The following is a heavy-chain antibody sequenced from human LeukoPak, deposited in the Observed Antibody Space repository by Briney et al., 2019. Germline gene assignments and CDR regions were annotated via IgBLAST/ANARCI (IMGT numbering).Heavy chain of an antibody. Sequence: SQTLSLTCTVSGGSISSGGYYWSWIRPHPGKGLEWIGYIYYSGSTYYNPSLKSRVTISVDTSKNQFSLKLSSVTAADTAVYYCAREGVVPNYFDYWGQGTLVTVSS. CDR3: AREGVVPNYFDY. CDR1: GGSISSGGYY. V-gene: IGHV4-31*03. CDR2: IYYSGST. D-gene: IGHD2-15*01. J-gene: IGHJ4*02.